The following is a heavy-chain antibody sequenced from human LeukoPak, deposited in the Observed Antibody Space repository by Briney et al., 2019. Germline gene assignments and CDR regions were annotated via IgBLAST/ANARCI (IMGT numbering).Heavy chain of an antibody. CDR1: GFTFSSYS. Sequence: GGSLRLSCAASGFTFSSYSMNWVRQAPGKGLDWVASISSSSYIYYADSVKGRFTISRENAKNSLYLQMNSLRAEDTAVYYCARESGSYYLSLDYWGQGALVTVSS. J-gene: IGHJ4*02. V-gene: IGHV3-21*01. D-gene: IGHD1-26*01. CDR3: ARESGSYYLSLDY. CDR2: ISSSSYI.